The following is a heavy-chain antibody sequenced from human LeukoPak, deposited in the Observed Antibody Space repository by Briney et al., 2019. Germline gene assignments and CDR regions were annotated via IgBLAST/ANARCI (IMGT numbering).Heavy chain of an antibody. CDR2: IYHSGIT. CDR3: ARAHGVVDPFSPFDI. CDR1: GGSISSGGYS. V-gene: IGHV4-30-2*01. D-gene: IGHD3-22*01. J-gene: IGHJ3*02. Sequence: SETLSLTCAVSGGSISSGGYSWSWIRQPPGKGLEWIGYIYHSGITYYNPSLKSRVTISVDTSKNQFSLKLSSVTAADTAVYYCARAHGVVDPFSPFDIWGQGTMVTVSS.